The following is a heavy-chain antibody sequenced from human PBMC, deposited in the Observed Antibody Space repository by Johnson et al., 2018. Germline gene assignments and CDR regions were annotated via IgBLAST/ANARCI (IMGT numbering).Heavy chain of an antibody. CDR2: IRSTAYGGTT. J-gene: IGHJ3*01. V-gene: IGHV3-49*03. Sequence: VQLVESGGGLVQPGRSXRLSCTASGFTFGDYALTWFRQAPGKGLEWVGFIRSTAYGGTTENGASVKGIFTISRDDSKSIAYLPMNNLKTEDTAVYYCTSGSYGQAFAFWGQGTMVTVSS. D-gene: IGHD4-17*01. CDR3: TSGSYGQAFAF. CDR1: GFTFGDYA.